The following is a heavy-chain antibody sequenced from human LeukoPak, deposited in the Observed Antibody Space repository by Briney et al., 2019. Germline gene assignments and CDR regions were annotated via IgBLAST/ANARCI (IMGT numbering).Heavy chain of an antibody. CDR1: GGSISSGGYY. CDR2: IYYSGST. J-gene: IGHJ5*02. Sequence: PSQTLSLTCTVSGGSISSGGYYWSWIRQHPGKGLEWIGYIYYSGSTYYNPSLKSRVTISVDTFKNQFSLKLSSVTAADTAVYYCARDDYSNEYNWSTPGAREPWSPSPQ. CDR3: ARDDYSNEYNWSTP. D-gene: IGHD4-11*01. V-gene: IGHV4-31*03.